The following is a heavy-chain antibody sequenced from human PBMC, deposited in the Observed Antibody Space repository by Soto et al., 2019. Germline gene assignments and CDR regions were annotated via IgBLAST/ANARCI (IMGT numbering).Heavy chain of an antibody. D-gene: IGHD3-10*01. CDR3: ARGNSGSGVLRGSYYMDV. CDR2: INHSGGT. V-gene: IGHV4-34*01. Sequence: PSETLSLTCAVYSGSFSGYLWNWIRQPPGKGLEWIGEINHSGGTDYNPSLKSRVTISVDTSKNQFSLELSSVTAADTAVYYCARGNSGSGVLRGSYYMDVWGKGTTVTVSS. J-gene: IGHJ6*03. CDR1: SGSFSGYL.